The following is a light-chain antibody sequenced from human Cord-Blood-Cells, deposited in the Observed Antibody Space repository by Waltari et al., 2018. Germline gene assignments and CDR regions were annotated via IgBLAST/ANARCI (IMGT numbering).Light chain of an antibody. CDR2: DAS. CDR3: QQRSNWPSWT. J-gene: IGKJ1*01. V-gene: IGKV3-11*01. Sequence: EIVLTQSPATLSLSPGERAPLSCRASQSVSSYLAWYQQKPGQAPRLLIYDASNRATGSPARFSGSGSGTDFTLTISSLEPEDFAVYYCQQRSNWPSWTFGQGTKVEIK. CDR1: QSVSSY.